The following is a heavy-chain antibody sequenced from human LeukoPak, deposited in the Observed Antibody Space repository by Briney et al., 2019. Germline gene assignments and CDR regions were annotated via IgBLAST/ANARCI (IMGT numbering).Heavy chain of an antibody. J-gene: IGHJ4*02. D-gene: IGHD6-13*01. CDR2: IWYDGSNK. Sequence: GGSLRLSCAASGFTFSSYDMRWVRQAPGKGLEWVAVIWYDGSNKYYADSVKGRFTISRDNSKNTLYLQMNSLRAEDTAVYYCAKGIAAAGPQDYWGQGTLVTVSS. CDR1: GFTFSSYD. V-gene: IGHV3-33*06. CDR3: AKGIAAAGPQDY.